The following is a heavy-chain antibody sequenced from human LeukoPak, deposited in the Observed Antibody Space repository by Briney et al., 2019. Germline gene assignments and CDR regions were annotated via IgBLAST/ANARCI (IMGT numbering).Heavy chain of an antibody. CDR1: GGSISSIYSY. J-gene: IGHJ4*02. CDR2: MYYSGRT. V-gene: IGHV4-39*07. Sequence: SETLSLTCTVSGGSISSIYSYRGWIRQPPGKGLEWIGSMYYSGRTYYNPSLKSRVTISVDTSKNQFSLKLSSVTAADTAVYYCVKDRGNHVTDYWGQGTLVTVSS. D-gene: IGHD1-14*01. CDR3: VKDRGNHVTDY.